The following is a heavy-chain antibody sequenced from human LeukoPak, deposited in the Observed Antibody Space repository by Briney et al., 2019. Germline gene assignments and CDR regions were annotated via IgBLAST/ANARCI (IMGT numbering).Heavy chain of an antibody. CDR1: GFTFISYG. V-gene: IGHV3-30*03. CDR2: ISYDGSNK. CDR3: TTDGSRGEYYDRSSYYYY. Sequence: PRRSLRLAGAAAGFTFISYGMHWVRQAPGKGLECVAVISYDGSNKYYADSVKGRFTISRDNSKNTMSLQMNSLRVEDTAVYHCTTDGSRGEYYDRSSYYYYWGQGPLVTVSS. J-gene: IGHJ4*02. D-gene: IGHD3-22*01.